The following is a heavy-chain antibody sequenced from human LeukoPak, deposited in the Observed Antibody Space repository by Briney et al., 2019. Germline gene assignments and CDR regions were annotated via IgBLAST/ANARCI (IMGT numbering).Heavy chain of an antibody. Sequence: SVKVSCKAPRGTFSSYAVSWVRQAPGQGLEWMGGLIPFFGTPNYAQKFQGRVTITTDESTSTAYMELSSLRSEGTALYYCARGDGYNLDYWGQGTLVTVSS. CDR2: LIPFFGTP. CDR3: ARGDGYNLDY. V-gene: IGHV1-69*05. J-gene: IGHJ4*02. CDR1: RGTFSSYA. D-gene: IGHD5-24*01.